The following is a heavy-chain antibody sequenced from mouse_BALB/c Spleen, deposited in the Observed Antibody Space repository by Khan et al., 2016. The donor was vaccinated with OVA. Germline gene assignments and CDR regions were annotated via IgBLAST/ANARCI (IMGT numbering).Heavy chain of an antibody. CDR3: WILL. J-gene: IGHJ2*01. CDR1: GFTFSNYW. CDR2: IRLKSDDYVT. Sequence: VQLKESGGGLVQPGGSMKLSCVASGFTFSNYWMNWVRQSPEKGLEWVAEIRLKSDDYVTHYAESVQGRFIISSDDSKSSVDLQMNNLRAEDTGIYYCWILLWGQGTTLTVSS. V-gene: IGHV6-6*02.